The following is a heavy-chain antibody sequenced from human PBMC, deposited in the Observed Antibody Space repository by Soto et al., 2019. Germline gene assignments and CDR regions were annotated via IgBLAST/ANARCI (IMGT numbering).Heavy chain of an antibody. CDR1: GGSFSGYY. Sequence: SETLSLTCAVYGGSFSGYYWSWIRQPPGKGLEWIGEINHSGSTNYNPSLKSRVTISVDTSKNQFSLKLSSVTAADTAVYYCARIGRYDYWGQGTLDTVSS. CDR3: ARIGRYDY. J-gene: IGHJ4*02. CDR2: INHSGST. V-gene: IGHV4-34*01. D-gene: IGHD1-26*01.